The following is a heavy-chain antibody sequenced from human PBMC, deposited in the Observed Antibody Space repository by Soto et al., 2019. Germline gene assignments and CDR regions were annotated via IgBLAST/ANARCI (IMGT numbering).Heavy chain of an antibody. Sequence: QVQLVQSGAEERKPGASVKVSCKASGYTFSTYAMHSVRRAPGQSLEWMGWFNGGNGNIKYSQKFEGRVTITTDTAASTAYMELNMLRSEDTAVYYCARGNVRGGCLDYWGQGTLVSVSS. CDR1: GYTFSTYA. D-gene: IGHD3-10*01. V-gene: IGHV1-3*05. CDR2: FNGGNGNI. CDR3: ARGNVRGGCLDY. J-gene: IGHJ4*02.